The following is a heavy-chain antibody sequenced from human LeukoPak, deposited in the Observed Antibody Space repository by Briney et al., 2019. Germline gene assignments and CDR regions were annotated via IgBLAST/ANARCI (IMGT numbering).Heavy chain of an antibody. J-gene: IGHJ5*02. CDR3: ASGLYRYNWFDP. CDR2: IKQDGSEK. Sequence: PGGSLRLSCAASGFTFSSYWMSWVRQAPGKGLEWVANIKQDGSEKYYVDSVKGRFTISRDNAKNSLYLQMNSLRAEDTAVHYCASGLYRYNWFDPWGQGTLVTVSS. D-gene: IGHD1-26*01. CDR1: GFTFSSYW. V-gene: IGHV3-7*01.